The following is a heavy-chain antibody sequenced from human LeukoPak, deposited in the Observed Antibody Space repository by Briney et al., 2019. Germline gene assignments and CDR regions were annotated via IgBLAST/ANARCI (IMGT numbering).Heavy chain of an antibody. J-gene: IGHJ6*03. V-gene: IGHV3-66*01. Sequence: GGSLRLSCAASGFTVSSNYMSWVRQAPGKGLEWVSVIYSGGSTYYADSVKGRFTISRDNSKNTLYLQMNSLRAEDTAVYYCAKSEKPKKQWLANYYYYMDVWGKGTTVTISS. CDR3: AKSEKPKKQWLANYYYYMDV. D-gene: IGHD6-19*01. CDR1: GFTVSSNY. CDR2: IYSGGST.